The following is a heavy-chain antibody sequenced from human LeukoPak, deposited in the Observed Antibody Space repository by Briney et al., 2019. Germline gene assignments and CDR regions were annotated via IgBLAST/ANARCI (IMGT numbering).Heavy chain of an antibody. CDR3: ARGSIVGATREVWRWYFDL. CDR1: GFTFSSYE. J-gene: IGHJ2*01. Sequence: PGGSLRLSCAASGFTFSSYEMNWVRQAPGKGLEWVSYISSSGSTIYYADSVKGRFTISRDNAKNSLYLQMNSLRAEDTAVYYCARGSIVGATREVWRWYFDLWGRGTLVTVSS. V-gene: IGHV3-48*03. D-gene: IGHD1-26*01. CDR2: ISSSGSTI.